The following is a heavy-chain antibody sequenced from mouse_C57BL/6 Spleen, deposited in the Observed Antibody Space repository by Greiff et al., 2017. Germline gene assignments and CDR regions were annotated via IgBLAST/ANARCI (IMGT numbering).Heavy chain of an antibody. CDR3: ARYNDYDVGYYFDY. CDR1: GFTFTDYY. CDR2: IRNKANGYTT. V-gene: IGHV7-3*01. Sequence: EVQLVESGGGLVQPGGSLSLSCAASGFTFTDYYMSWVRQPPGTALEWLGFIRNKANGYTTEYSASVKGRFTISRDNSQSILYLQMNALRAEDSATYYCARYNDYDVGYYFDYWGQGTTLTVSS. J-gene: IGHJ2*01. D-gene: IGHD2-4*01.